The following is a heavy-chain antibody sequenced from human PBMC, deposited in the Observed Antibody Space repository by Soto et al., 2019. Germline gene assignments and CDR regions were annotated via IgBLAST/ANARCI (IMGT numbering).Heavy chain of an antibody. Sequence: EVQLVESGGGLVQPGGSLRLSCAASGFTFSSYWMHWVRQAPGKGLVWVSRINSDGSSTTYADSVKGRFTISRDNAKNTLYLQMNSLRAEDTAVYYCARPAMVRVGAFDIWGQGKMVTVSS. CDR2: INSDGSST. CDR1: GFTFSSYW. V-gene: IGHV3-74*01. D-gene: IGHD5-18*01. CDR3: ARPAMVRVGAFDI. J-gene: IGHJ3*02.